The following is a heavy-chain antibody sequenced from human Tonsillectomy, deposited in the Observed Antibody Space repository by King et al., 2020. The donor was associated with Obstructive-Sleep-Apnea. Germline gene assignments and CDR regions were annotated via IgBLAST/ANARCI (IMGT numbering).Heavy chain of an antibody. CDR1: GFTFSSYG. J-gene: IGHJ3*02. D-gene: IGHD3-10*01. CDR2: ISYDGSNK. Sequence: VQLVESGGGVVQPGRSLRLSCAASGFTFSSYGMHWVRQAPGKGLEWVAVISYDGSNKYYADSVKGRFTISRDNSKNTLYLQMNSLRAEDTAVYYCAKDFVPLLWIGALSPGDAFDIWGQGTMVTVSS. CDR3: AKDFVPLLWIGALSPGDAFDI. V-gene: IGHV3-30*18.